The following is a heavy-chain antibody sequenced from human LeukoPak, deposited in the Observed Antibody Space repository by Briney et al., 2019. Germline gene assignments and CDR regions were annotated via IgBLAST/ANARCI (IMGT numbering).Heavy chain of an antibody. CDR1: GGTFSSYA. V-gene: IGHV1-69*05. D-gene: IGHD3-22*01. CDR2: IIPIFGTA. J-gene: IGHJ4*02. Sequence: SVKVSCKASGGTFSSYAISWVRQAPGQGLEWMGGIIPIFGTANYAQKFQGRVTITTDESTSTSYMELSSLRSEDTAVYYCARVYLMNYYDSSGYYDYWGQGTLVTVSS. CDR3: ARVYLMNYYDSSGYYDY.